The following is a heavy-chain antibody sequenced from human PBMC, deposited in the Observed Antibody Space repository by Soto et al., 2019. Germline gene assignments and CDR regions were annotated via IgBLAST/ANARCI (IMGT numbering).Heavy chain of an antibody. CDR1: GGSISSGGYS. J-gene: IGHJ5*02. CDR3: ARAYYYGSGSYYKRESWFDP. V-gene: IGHV4-30-2*01. Sequence: QLQLQESGSGLVKPSQTLSLTCAVSGGSISSGGYSWSWIRQPPGKGLEWIGYIYHSGSTYYNPSLKSRVTISVDRSKNQFSLKLSSVTAADTAVYYCARAYYYGSGSYYKRESWFDPWGQGTLVTVSS. CDR2: IYHSGST. D-gene: IGHD3-10*01.